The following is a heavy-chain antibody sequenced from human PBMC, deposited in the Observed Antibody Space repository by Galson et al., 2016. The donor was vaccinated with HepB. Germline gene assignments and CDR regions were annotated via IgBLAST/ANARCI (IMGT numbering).Heavy chain of an antibody. Sequence: SISFESVCNDQSAWHWIRQSASRGLEWLGRTYYRSEWYHDYAESVQGGRDMNRDKSTKQLTLQLNTVTAEDTELYYCGSAKAAGTAFYLWGQGTMVTFSS. V-gene: IGHV6-1*01. CDR1: FESVCNDQSA. D-gene: IGHD6-13*01. CDR2: TYYRSEWYH. CDR3: GSAKAAGTAFYL. J-gene: IGHJ3*01.